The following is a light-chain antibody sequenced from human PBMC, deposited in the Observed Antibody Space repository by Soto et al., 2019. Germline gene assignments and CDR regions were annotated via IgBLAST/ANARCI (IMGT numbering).Light chain of an antibody. CDR2: DAS. V-gene: IGKV1-5*01. J-gene: IGKJ1*01. CDR1: QSISSW. Sequence: DIQMTKSPSTLSASVGDRVTITCRASQSISSWLAWYQQKPGKAPKLLIYDASSLESGVPSRFSGSGSGTEFTLTISSLQPDDFATYYCQHYNSYSWTFGQGTKVDI. CDR3: QHYNSYSWT.